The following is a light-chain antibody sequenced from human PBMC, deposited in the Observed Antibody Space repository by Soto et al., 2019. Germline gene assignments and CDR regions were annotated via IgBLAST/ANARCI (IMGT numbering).Light chain of an antibody. Sequence: AIQMTQSPSSLSASVGDRVTITCRASQGIRADLGWYQQKPGEAPKLLIYGTSTLHTGFPSRFSGSGSGADFTLTISSLQPEDFATYYCLQDYDYPRTFGQGTKVEIK. J-gene: IGKJ1*01. CDR1: QGIRAD. CDR3: LQDYDYPRT. CDR2: GTS. V-gene: IGKV1-6*01.